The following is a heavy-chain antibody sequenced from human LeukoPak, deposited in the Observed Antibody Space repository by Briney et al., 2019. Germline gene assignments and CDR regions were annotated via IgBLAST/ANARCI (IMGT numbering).Heavy chain of an antibody. J-gene: IGHJ4*02. CDR3: AKGPSGWNGGAHDY. D-gene: IGHD6-19*01. Sequence: SETLSLTCAVSGGSISSSNWWSWVRQPPGKGLEWIGEIYHSGSTNYNPSLKSRVTISVDRSKNQFSLKLSSVTAADTAVYYCAKGPSGWNGGAHDYWGQGTLVTVSS. CDR1: GGSISSSNW. V-gene: IGHV4-4*02. CDR2: IYHSGST.